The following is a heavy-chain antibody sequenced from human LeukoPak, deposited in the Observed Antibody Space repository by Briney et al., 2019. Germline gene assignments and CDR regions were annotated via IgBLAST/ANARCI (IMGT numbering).Heavy chain of an antibody. CDR3: ARPSEDCSGGSRYSY. D-gene: IGHD2-15*01. V-gene: IGHV3-48*02. CDR1: GCTFSSYT. J-gene: IGHJ4*02. Sequence: GGGLRLSCAASGCTFSSYTMMWVRQAPGKELEECSDISRYSSTIYYADSVKGRFTISIDNAKNSLYLQLNRLRDEDTAVYYCARPSEDCSGGSRYSYWGQGDLVTVSS. CDR2: ISRYSSTI.